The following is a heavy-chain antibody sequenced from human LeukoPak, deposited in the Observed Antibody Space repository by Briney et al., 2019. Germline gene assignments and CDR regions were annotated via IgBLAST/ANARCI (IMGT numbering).Heavy chain of an antibody. V-gene: IGHV4-59*01. CDR1: GGSISPYY. D-gene: IGHD3-16*01. J-gene: IGHJ4*02. CDR2: IYYSGTT. CDR3: ARDRYALGY. Sequence: SETLSLTCSVSGGSISPYYWSWIRQPPGKGLEWIGYIYYSGTTNYNPSLESRVTISVDTSKNQFSLKLSSVTAADTAVYYCARDRYALGYWGQGTLVTVSS.